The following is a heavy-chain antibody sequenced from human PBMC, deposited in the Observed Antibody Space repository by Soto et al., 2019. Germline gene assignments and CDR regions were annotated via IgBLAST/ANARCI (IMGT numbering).Heavy chain of an antibody. D-gene: IGHD3-3*02. V-gene: IGHV3-66*01. CDR3: ARPGQPLLDYYYYMDV. CDR1: GFTVSSNY. Sequence: EVQLVESGGGLVQPGGSLRLSCAASGFTVSSNYMSWVRQAPGKGLEWVSVIYSGGSTYYADSVKGRFTISRDNSKNTLYLQMNSLRAEDTAVYYRARPGQPLLDYYYYMDVWGKGTTVTVSS. CDR2: IYSGGST. J-gene: IGHJ6*03.